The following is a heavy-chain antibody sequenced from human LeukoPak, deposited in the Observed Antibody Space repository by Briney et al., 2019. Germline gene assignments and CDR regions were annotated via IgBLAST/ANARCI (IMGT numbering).Heavy chain of an antibody. J-gene: IGHJ4*02. V-gene: IGHV3-49*03. D-gene: IGHD3-22*01. CDR2: IRSKAYGGTT. CDR1: GFTFGDYA. CDR3: TTPYYYDSSGLTDTIAAAAFDY. Sequence: PGGSLRLSCTASGFTFGDYAMSWFRQAPGKGLEWVGFIRSKAYGGTTEYAASVKGRSTISRDDSKSIAYLQMNSLKTEDTAVYYCTTPYYYDSSGLTDTIAAAAFDYWGQGTLVTVSS.